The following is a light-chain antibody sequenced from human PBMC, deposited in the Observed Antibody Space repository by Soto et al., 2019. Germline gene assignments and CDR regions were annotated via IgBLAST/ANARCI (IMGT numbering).Light chain of an antibody. V-gene: IGKV1-5*03. CDR3: QQYNSYSGT. CDR1: QSISTW. J-gene: IGKJ1*01. CDR2: KAS. Sequence: DIQMTQSPSTLSASVGDRVSITCRPSQSISTWLAWYQQKPGKAPRLLIYKASILESGVPSRFSGSGSGTEFTLTISSLQPDDFATYYCQQYNSYSGTFGQGTKVEIK.